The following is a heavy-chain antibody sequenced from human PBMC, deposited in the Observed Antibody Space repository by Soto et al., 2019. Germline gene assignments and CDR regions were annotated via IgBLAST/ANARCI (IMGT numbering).Heavy chain of an antibody. CDR1: GFIFTSYW. Sequence: PGESLKISCKASGFIFTSYWLSWVRQMPGKGLEWMGMLNPKDSFANYSPSFRGHVTISPDTSVTTAYLKWSSLKASDTAIYYCEPDKPGGGSYPFGFWGQGTLVTVSS. V-gene: IGHV5-10-1*01. CDR3: EPDKPGGGSYPFGF. D-gene: IGHD3-16*01. CDR2: LNPKDSFA. J-gene: IGHJ4*02.